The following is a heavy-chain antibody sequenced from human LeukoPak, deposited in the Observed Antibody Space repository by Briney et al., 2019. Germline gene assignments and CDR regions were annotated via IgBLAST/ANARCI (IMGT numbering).Heavy chain of an antibody. D-gene: IGHD6-19*01. CDR3: ARFAVNRRLAVAGQFGLDY. CDR1: GYIFTSYY. Sequence: ASVKVSCKASGYIFTSYYIHWVRQAAGQGLEWMGIINPSGGNTNYAQKFQGRVTMTRDTSTSTVYMELSSLRSGDTAVYYCARFAVNRRLAVAGQFGLDYWGQGTLVTVSS. CDR2: INPSGGNT. J-gene: IGHJ4*02. V-gene: IGHV1-46*01.